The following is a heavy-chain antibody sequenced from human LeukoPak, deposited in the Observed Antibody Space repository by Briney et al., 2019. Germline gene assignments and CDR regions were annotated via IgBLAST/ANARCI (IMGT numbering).Heavy chain of an antibody. Sequence: GESLRLSCAASGFTFNTYSMNWVRQAPGKGLEWVSSINGRSNYIYYADSVKGRFTISRDNAQSSLFLQMNSLRAEDTAVYYCAREDGIVGASSAFDIWGLGTMVTVSS. CDR1: GFTFNTYS. CDR3: AREDGIVGASSAFDI. V-gene: IGHV3-21*01. D-gene: IGHD1-26*01. CDR2: INGRSNYI. J-gene: IGHJ3*02.